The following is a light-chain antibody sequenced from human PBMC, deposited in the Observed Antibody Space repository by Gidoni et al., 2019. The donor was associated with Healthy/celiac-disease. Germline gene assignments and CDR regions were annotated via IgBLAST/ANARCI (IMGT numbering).Light chain of an antibody. CDR1: QSISSY. Sequence: EIQMTQSPSSLSASVGDRVTITCRASQSISSYLNWYQQKPGKAPKLLIYAASSLQSGVPSRFSGSGSRTDFTLTISSLQPEDFATYYCQQSYSSITFGQGTRLEIK. CDR2: AAS. J-gene: IGKJ5*01. V-gene: IGKV1-39*01. CDR3: QQSYSSIT.